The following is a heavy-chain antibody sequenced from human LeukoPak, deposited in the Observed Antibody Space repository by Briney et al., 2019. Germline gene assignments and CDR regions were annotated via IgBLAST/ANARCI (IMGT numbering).Heavy chain of an antibody. D-gene: IGHD6-6*01. V-gene: IGHV3-48*01. Sequence: AGDSLRLSLAASGFTFRSYSMNWVRQAPGKGLELVSYISRTSRAMYYAGSVEGRVTISRDNAKNSLYLEMNSMRAEDTAVYYCVSGDVASRPGYYFEYWGQGIMVTVSS. CDR1: GFTFRSYS. J-gene: IGHJ4*02. CDR3: VSGDVASRPGYYFEY. CDR2: ISRTSRAM.